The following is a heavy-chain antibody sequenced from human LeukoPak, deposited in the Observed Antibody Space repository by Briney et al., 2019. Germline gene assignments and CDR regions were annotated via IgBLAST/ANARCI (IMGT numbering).Heavy chain of an antibody. V-gene: IGHV4-59*08. J-gene: IGHJ4*02. CDR2: IFYSGST. CDR1: GDSFTNYY. Sequence: TSETLSLTCTVSGDSFTNYYWGWLRQPPGKGLEWIASIFYSGSTNSNPSLKSRVTISLDTSKNQFSLKLSSVTAADTAMYYCARHRGSNLNRSFDFWGQGALVTVSS. CDR3: ARHRGSNLNRSFDF. D-gene: IGHD1-14*01.